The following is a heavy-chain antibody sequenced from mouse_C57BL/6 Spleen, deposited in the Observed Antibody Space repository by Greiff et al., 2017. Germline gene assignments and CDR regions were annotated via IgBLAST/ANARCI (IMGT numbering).Heavy chain of an antibody. CDR3: ARSLTPYYLDY. Sequence: VQLQQSGPVLVKPGASVKMSCKASGYTFTDYYMNWVKQSHGKSLEWIGVINPYNGGTSYNQKFKGKATLTVDKSSSTTYMELNSLTSEDSAVYYCARSLTPYYLDYWGQGTTRTVSS. D-gene: IGHD4-1*01. CDR1: GYTFTDYY. V-gene: IGHV1-19*01. J-gene: IGHJ2*01. CDR2: INPYNGGT.